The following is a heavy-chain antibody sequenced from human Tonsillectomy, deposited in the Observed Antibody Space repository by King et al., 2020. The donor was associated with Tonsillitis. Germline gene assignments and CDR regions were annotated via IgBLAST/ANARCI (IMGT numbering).Heavy chain of an antibody. CDR3: ARSCSSTSCYSPREVNRFDP. J-gene: IGHJ5*02. CDR1: GFTVSRNY. V-gene: IGHV3-66*01. Sequence: VQLVESGGGLVQPGGSLRLSCAASGFTVSRNYMSWVRQAPGKGLEWVSVIYSGGSTYYADSVKGRFTISRDNSKNTLYLQMNSLRAEDTAVYYCARSCSSTSCYSPREVNRFDPWGQGTLVTVSS. D-gene: IGHD2-2*01. CDR2: IYSGGST.